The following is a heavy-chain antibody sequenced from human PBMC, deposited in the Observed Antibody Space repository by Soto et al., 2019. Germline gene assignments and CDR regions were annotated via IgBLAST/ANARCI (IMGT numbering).Heavy chain of an antibody. V-gene: IGHV1-18*01. Sequence: QVQLVQSGAEVKKPGASVKLSCKASGYTFTNYAVTWVRQAPGQGLEWMGWINVYDGNTKDAQKFQGRVTMTTDTSTNTVYMELRSLTSDDTVVYYCARDGVAVTTGISGYWGQGTLVTVSS. CDR1: GYTFTNYA. CDR2: INVYDGNT. CDR3: ARDGVAVTTGISGY. J-gene: IGHJ4*02. D-gene: IGHD4-4*01.